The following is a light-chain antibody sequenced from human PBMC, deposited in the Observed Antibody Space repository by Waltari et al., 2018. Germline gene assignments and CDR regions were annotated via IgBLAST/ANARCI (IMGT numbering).Light chain of an antibody. CDR3: QEYDSLPFT. CDR1: QYVKNN. V-gene: IGKV1-5*03. Sequence: DIQMTQSPSTLPASVGDRVTITCRASQYVKNNLAWFQQKPGKAPKVLIHKASRLESGVPSRFSSSGFGTEFILSISSLQADDFATYYCQEYDSLPFTFGRGTKVEIK. J-gene: IGKJ4*01. CDR2: KAS.